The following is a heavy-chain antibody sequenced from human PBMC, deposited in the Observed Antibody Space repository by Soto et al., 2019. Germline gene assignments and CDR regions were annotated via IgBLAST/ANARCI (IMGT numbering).Heavy chain of an antibody. CDR1: GSSLSSCIYY. CDR2: IYCSGST. CDR3: ARNSRERYYDFWSGYTDYYYYYGMDV. V-gene: IGHV4-61*01. J-gene: IGHJ6*02. D-gene: IGHD3-3*01. Sequence: WGTLALTCTRSGSSLSSCIYYLSSIRQPPGKGLEWIGYIYCSGSTNYNPSLKSRVTITVDTSKTQFSLKPSSVTVADTAVYSCARNSRERYYDFWSGYTDYYYYYGMDVWGQQTTVTVSS.